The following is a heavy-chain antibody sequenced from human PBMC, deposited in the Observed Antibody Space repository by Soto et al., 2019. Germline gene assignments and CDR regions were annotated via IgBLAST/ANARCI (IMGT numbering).Heavy chain of an antibody. D-gene: IGHD3-3*01. Sequence: SGAEVKKPGASVKISCKASGYTFTLYAMHWVRQAPGQRLEWMGWINAANGNTKSSQKFQGRVTFTRDTSASTGYMELSTLNSADTAVYYCARDQRRDYDFWSGYSQGFDYWGQGTPVTVSS. V-gene: IGHV1-3*01. CDR2: INAANGNT. CDR1: GYTFTLYA. J-gene: IGHJ4*02. CDR3: ARDQRRDYDFWSGYSQGFDY.